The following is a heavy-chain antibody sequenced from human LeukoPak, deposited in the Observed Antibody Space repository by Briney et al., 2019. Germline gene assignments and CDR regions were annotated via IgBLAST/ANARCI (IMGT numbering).Heavy chain of an antibody. CDR3: SKASIQEYYFDY. CDR2: ISWNSGSI. J-gene: IGHJ4*02. CDR1: GFTFDDYA. D-gene: IGHD5-18*01. Sequence: SGGSLRLSCAASGFTFDDYAMHWVRQAPGKGLEWVSGISWNSGSIGYADSVKGRFTISRDNAKNSLYLQMNSLRAEDTAFYYCSKASIQEYYFDYWGQGTLVTVSS. V-gene: IGHV3-9*01.